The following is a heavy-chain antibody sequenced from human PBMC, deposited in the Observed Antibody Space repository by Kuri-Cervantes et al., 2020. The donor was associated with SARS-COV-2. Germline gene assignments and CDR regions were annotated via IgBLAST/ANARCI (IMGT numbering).Heavy chain of an antibody. Sequence: GESLKISCAASGFTFSSYWMGWVRQAPGKGLEWVANIDQDGYEKYFVDSVKGRFSISRDNAKNSLFLQMKSLRAEDTAIYFCARPSLNTGSYFPDWGQGTLVTVSS. CDR2: IDQDGYEK. V-gene: IGHV3-7*03. J-gene: IGHJ4*02. CDR1: GFTFSSYW. CDR3: ARPSLNTGSYFPD. D-gene: IGHD1-26*01.